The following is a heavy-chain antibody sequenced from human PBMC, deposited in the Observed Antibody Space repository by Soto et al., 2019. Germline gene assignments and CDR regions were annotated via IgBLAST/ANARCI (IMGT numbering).Heavy chain of an antibody. CDR3: AKDPSTHYYGSGSYYEYFQH. J-gene: IGHJ1*01. CDR2: ISGSGGST. CDR1: GFTFSSYA. D-gene: IGHD3-10*01. V-gene: IGHV3-23*01. Sequence: GGSLRLSCAASGFTFSSYAMSWVRQAPGKGLEWVSAISGSGGSTYYADSVKGRFTISRDNSKNTLYLQMNSLRAEDTAVYYCAKDPSTHYYGSGSYYEYFQHWGQGTLVTVSS.